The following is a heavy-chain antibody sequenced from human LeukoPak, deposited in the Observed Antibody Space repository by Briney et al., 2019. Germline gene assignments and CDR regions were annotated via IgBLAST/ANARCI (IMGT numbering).Heavy chain of an antibody. CDR1: GFTFSSYG. V-gene: IGHV3-33*01. CDR3: TTGPSGGY. D-gene: IGHD3-10*01. J-gene: IGHJ4*02. CDR2: IWYDGSNK. Sequence: GGSLRLSCAASGFTFSSYGMHWVRQAPGKGLEWVAVIWYDGSNKYYADSVKGRFTISRDNSKNTLYLQMNSLKTEDTAVYYCTTGPSGGYWGQGTLVTASS.